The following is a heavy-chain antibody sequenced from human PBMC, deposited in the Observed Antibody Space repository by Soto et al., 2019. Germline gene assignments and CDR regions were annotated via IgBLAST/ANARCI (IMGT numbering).Heavy chain of an antibody. CDR1: GFTSSSYG. V-gene: IGHV3-33*01. Sequence: GGSLRLSCAASGFTSSSYGMHWVRQAPGKGLEWVAVIWYDGSNKYYADSVKGRFTISRDNSKNTLYLQMNSLRAEDTAVYYCARVPAYCGGDCFTIPWFDPWGQGTLVTVSS. J-gene: IGHJ5*02. CDR3: ARVPAYCGGDCFTIPWFDP. CDR2: IWYDGSNK. D-gene: IGHD2-21*02.